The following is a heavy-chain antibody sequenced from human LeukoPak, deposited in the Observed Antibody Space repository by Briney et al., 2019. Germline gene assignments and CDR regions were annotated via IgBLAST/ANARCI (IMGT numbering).Heavy chain of an antibody. CDR2: IIPILGIA. D-gene: IGHD3-10*01. J-gene: IGHJ4*02. V-gene: IGHV1-69*04. Sequence: SVKVSCKASGGTFSSYAISWVRQAPGQGLEWMGRIIPILGIANYAQKFQGRVTITADKSTSTAYMELSSLRSEDTAVYYCARVPYGSGSYARYYFDYWGQGTLVTVSS. CDR1: GGTFSSYA. CDR3: ARVPYGSGSYARYYFDY.